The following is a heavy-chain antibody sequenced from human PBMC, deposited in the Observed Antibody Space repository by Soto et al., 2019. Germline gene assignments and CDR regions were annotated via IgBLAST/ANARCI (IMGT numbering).Heavy chain of an antibody. CDR1: GYTFTGYY. CDR2: INPNSGGT. D-gene: IGHD3-22*01. J-gene: IGHJ4*02. Sequence: GASVKVSCKASGYTFTGYYMHWVRQAPGQGLEWMGWINPNSGGTNYAQKFQGWVTMTRDTSISTAYMELSRLRSDDTAVYYCARDGDYYDSSGYHYWGQGTLVTVSS. CDR3: ARDGDYYDSSGYHY. V-gene: IGHV1-2*04.